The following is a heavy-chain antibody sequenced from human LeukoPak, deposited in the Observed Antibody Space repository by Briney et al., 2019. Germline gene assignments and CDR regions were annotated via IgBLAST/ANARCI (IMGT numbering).Heavy chain of an antibody. CDR1: GGSMRRYY. CDR3: ARAPNGFGAFDI. D-gene: IGHD2-8*01. V-gene: IGHV4-59*01. Sequence: SETLSLPCTVSGGSMRRYYWVWIRQPPGKGLEWIGYIYYSGSTDYNPSLKSRVTISIDTSKNQFSLKMSSVTAADTAVYYCARAPNGFGAFDIWGPGTMVTVSS. CDR2: IYYSGST. J-gene: IGHJ3*02.